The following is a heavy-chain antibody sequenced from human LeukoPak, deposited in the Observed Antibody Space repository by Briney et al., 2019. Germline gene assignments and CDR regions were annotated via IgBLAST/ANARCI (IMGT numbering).Heavy chain of an antibody. CDR1: GYTFTSYD. CDR3: ARRLVYSGSRSLGY. D-gene: IGHD1-26*01. V-gene: IGHV1-8*01. CDR2: MNPNSGNT. Sequence: ASVKVSCKSSGYTFTSYDINWVRQATGQGLEWMGWMNPNSGNTGYAQNFQGRVTMTRNTSISTAYMELSSLRSEDTAVYYCARRLVYSGSRSLGYWGQGTLVTVSS. J-gene: IGHJ4*02.